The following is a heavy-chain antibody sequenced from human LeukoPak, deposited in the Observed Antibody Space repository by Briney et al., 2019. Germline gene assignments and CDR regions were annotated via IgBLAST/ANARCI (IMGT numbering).Heavy chain of an antibody. J-gene: IGHJ3*02. D-gene: IGHD6-19*01. CDR3: ARDQYSGHWFYAFDI. Sequence: GGSLRLSCAASGFTFSSYSMNWVRQAPGKGLEWVSYISSSISTKYYADSMKGRFTISRDNAKNSLYLQMNSLRDEDTAVYYCARDQYSGHWFYAFDIWGQGTMVTVSS. CDR2: ISSSISTK. CDR1: GFTFSSYS. V-gene: IGHV3-48*02.